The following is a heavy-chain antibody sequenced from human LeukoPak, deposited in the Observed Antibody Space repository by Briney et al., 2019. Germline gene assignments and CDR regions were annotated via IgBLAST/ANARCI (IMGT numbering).Heavy chain of an antibody. CDR3: ASTGYCSSISCYGVIDY. CDR1: GGSFSGYY. D-gene: IGHD2-2*01. CDR2: INHSGST. Sequence: PSETLSLTCAVYGGSFSGYYWSWIRQPPGKGLEWIGEINHSGSTNYNPSLKSRVTISVDTSKNQFSLKLSSVTAADTAVYYCASTGYCSSISCYGVIDYWGQGTLVTVSS. V-gene: IGHV4-34*01. J-gene: IGHJ4*02.